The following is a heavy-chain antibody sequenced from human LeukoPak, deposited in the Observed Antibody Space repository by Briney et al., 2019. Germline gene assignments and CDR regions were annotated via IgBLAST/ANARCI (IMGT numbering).Heavy chain of an antibody. Sequence: SETLSLTCAVYGGSFSGYYWSWIRQPPGKGLEWIGEINHSGSTNYNPSLKSRVTISVDTSKNQFSLKLSSVTAADTAVYYCARIARSGYSSWFDPWGQGTLVNVSS. CDR2: INHSGST. CDR3: ARIARSGYSSWFDP. J-gene: IGHJ5*02. V-gene: IGHV4-34*01. CDR1: GGSFSGYY. D-gene: IGHD3-3*01.